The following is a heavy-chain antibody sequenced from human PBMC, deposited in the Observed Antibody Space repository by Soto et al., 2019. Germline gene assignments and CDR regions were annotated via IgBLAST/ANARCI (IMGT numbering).Heavy chain of an antibody. J-gene: IGHJ2*01. CDR1: GFTFSIYA. V-gene: IGHV3-23*01. CDR2: IGGGGSTT. D-gene: IGHD2-21*02. Sequence: ESGGGLVQPGGSLRLSCAASGFTFSIYAMAWVRQAPGKGLEWVSYIGGGGSTTYNADSVRGRFTISRDNSKNTLYLQMNSLRAEDTAVYYCAKAVTAFWYFDLWGRGTLVTVSS. CDR3: AKAVTAFWYFDL.